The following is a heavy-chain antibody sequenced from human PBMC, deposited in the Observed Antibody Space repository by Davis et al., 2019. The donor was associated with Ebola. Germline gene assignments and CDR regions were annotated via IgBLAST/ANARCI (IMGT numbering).Heavy chain of an antibody. J-gene: IGHJ4*02. D-gene: IGHD3-22*01. CDR2: ISAYNGNT. V-gene: IGHV1-18*01. CDR3: ARSTTMIVVANNDY. CDR1: GYTFTSYG. Sequence: AASVKVSCKASGYTFTSYGLSWVRQAPGQGLEWMGWISAYNGNTNYAQKLQGRVTMTTDTSTSTAYMELRSLRSDDTAVYYCARSTTMIVVANNDYWGQGTLVTVSS.